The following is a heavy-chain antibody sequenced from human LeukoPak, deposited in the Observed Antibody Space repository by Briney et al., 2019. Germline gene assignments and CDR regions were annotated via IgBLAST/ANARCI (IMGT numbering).Heavy chain of an antibody. CDR1: GFTFGDYA. J-gene: IGHJ4*02. CDR2: IKQDGSEK. Sequence: GGSLRLSCTASGFTFGDYAMSWFRQAPGKGLEWVANIKQDGSEKYYVDSVKGRFTISRDNAKNSLYLQMNSLRAEDTAVYYCARREGQFDYWGQGTLVTVSS. V-gene: IGHV3-7*03. CDR3: ARREGQFDY.